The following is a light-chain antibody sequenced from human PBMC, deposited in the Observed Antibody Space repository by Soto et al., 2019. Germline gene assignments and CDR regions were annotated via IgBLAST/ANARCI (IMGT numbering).Light chain of an antibody. J-gene: IGKJ5*01. CDR1: QSVSSSY. V-gene: IGKV3D-20*02. CDR3: QQRIDWPPT. Sequence: EMVVTDAPCTLALCEWERATLSLMAGQSVSSSYLAWYQQKPGQAPRLLIYGASSRATGIPARFSGSGSGTDFTLAISSLDPEDFAVYYCQQRIDWPPTFGQGTRLEIK. CDR2: GAS.